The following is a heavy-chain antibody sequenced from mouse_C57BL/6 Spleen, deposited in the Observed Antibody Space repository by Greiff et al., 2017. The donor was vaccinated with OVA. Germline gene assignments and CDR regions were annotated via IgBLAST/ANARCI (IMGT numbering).Heavy chain of an antibody. Sequence: VQLQQSGAELVRPGASVKLSCTASGFNITDYYMHWVKQRPEQGLEWIGRIDPEDGDTEYAPKFQGKATMTADTSSNTAYLQLSSLTSEDTAVYYCTTGWANYDAMDDWGKGTSVTVAS. CDR3: TTGWANYDAMDD. CDR1: GFNITDYY. CDR2: IDPEDGDT. J-gene: IGHJ4*01. D-gene: IGHD2-3*01. V-gene: IGHV14-1*01.